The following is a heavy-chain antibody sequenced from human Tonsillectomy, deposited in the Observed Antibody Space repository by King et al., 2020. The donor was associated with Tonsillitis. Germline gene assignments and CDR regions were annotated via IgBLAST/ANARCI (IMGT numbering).Heavy chain of an antibody. D-gene: IGHD3-3*01. J-gene: IGHJ4*02. CDR3: ASTNYDFWSGYSSSGGFDY. CDR1: GFTFSSYS. Sequence: VQLVESGGGLVKPGGSLRLSCAASGFTFSSYSMNWVRQAPGKGLEWVSSISSSSSYIYYADSVKGRFTISRDNAKNSLDLQMNSLRAEDTAVYYCASTNYDFWSGYSSSGGFDYWGQGTLVTVSS. CDR2: ISSSSSYI. V-gene: IGHV3-21*01.